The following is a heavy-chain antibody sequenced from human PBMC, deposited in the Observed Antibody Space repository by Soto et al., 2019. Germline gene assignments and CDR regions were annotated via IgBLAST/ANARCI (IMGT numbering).Heavy chain of an antibody. CDR3: ARGRGYSSSRFDP. D-gene: IGHD5-18*01. CDR2: INPNSGGT. CDR1: GYTFTGYY. V-gene: IGHV1-2*04. J-gene: IGHJ5*02. Sequence: GASVKVSCKASGYTFTGYYMHWVRQAPGQGLEWMGWINPNSGGTNYAQKFQGWVTMTRDTSISTAYMELSRLRSGDTAVYYCARGRGYSSSRFDPWGQGTLVTVSS.